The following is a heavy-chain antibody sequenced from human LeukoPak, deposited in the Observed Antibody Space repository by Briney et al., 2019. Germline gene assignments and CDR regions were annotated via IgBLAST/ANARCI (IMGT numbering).Heavy chain of an antibody. D-gene: IGHD2-2*01. J-gene: IGHJ4*02. CDR3: SGRDSSRSPRAY. V-gene: IGHV3-7*01. CDR1: GLTFTDFW. Sequence: PGGSLRLSCAATGLTFTDFWMNWVRQAPGRGLEWVANIKPDGGEKYYVDSVKGRFAISRDNAKNEVYLEVNSLRAEDTGVYYCSGRDSSRSPRAYWGQGTLVSVSS. CDR2: IKPDGGEK.